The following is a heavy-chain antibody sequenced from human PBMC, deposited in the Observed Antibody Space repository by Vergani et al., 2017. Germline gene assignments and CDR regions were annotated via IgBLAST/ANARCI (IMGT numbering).Heavy chain of an antibody. CDR1: GFTFSSYS. D-gene: IGHD2-2*01. V-gene: IGHV3-21*01. CDR3: ARALGGFLGECSSTSCYASDY. J-gene: IGHJ4*02. CDR2: IRSSSSYI. Sequence: EVQLVESGGGLVKPGGSLRLSCAASGFTFSSYSMNWVRQAPGKGLEWVSSIRSSSSYIYYADSVKGRFTISRDNAKNSLYLQMNSLRAEDTAVYYCARALGGFLGECSSTSCYASDYWGQGTLVTVSS.